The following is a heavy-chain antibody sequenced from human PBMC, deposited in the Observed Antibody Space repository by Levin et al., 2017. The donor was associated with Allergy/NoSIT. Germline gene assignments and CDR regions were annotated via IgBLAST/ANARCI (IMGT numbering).Heavy chain of an antibody. CDR1: GFTFSSYW. CDR2: INSDGSST. J-gene: IGHJ4*02. V-gene: IGHV3-74*01. D-gene: IGHD6-19*01. CDR3: ARDWGSVTGTESFDY. Sequence: PGGSLRLSCAASGFTFSSYWMHWVRQPPGKGRVGVSRINSDGSSTSYADSVKGRFTISRDNAKNTLYLQRNSLRAEDTAVYDCARDWGSVTGTESFDYWGQGTLVTVAS.